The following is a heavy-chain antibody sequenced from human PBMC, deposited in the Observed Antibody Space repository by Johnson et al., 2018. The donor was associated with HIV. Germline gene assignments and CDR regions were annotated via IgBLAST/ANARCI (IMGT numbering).Heavy chain of an antibody. D-gene: IGHD6-6*01. Sequence: VQLVESGGGLVQPGRSLRLSCAASGFTFDDYAMHWVRQAPGKGLEWVSGISWKSGSIGYADSVKGRFTISRDNAKNSLYLQMNNLRVEDTAIYYCAKCPSPTSPRAFDIWGQGTMVTVSS. CDR2: ISWKSGSI. CDR1: GFTFDDYA. V-gene: IGHV3-9*01. J-gene: IGHJ3*02. CDR3: AKCPSPTSPRAFDI.